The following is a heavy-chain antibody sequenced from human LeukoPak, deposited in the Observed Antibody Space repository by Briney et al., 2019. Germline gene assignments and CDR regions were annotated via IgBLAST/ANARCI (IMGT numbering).Heavy chain of an antibody. J-gene: IGHJ4*02. V-gene: IGHV3-23*01. CDR1: GFTFSSYA. CDR2: ISGSGGST. Sequence: PGGSLRLSCAASGFTFSSYAMSWVRQAPGKGLEWVSAISGSGGSTYYAASVKGRFTISRDNSKNTLYLQMNSLRAEDTAVYYCAKDSSGWYRSYFDYWGQGTLVTVSS. CDR3: AKDSSGWYRSYFDY. D-gene: IGHD6-19*01.